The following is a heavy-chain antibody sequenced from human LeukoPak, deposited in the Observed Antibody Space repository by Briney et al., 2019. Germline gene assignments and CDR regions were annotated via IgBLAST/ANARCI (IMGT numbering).Heavy chain of an antibody. CDR1: GFTFSSYA. V-gene: IGHV3-64*02. CDR2: ISSNGGST. CDR3: ARKYSGFDY. D-gene: IGHD5-12*01. Sequence: GGSLRLSCAASGFTFSSYAMHWVRQAPGKGLEYVSAISSNGGSTYYADSVKGRFTISRDDSKNTLYLQMNSLRAEDTAVYYCARKYSGFDYWGQGTLVTVSS. J-gene: IGHJ4*02.